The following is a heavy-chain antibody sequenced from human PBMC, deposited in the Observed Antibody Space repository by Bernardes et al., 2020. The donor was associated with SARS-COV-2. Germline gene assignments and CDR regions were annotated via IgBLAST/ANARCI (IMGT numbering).Heavy chain of an antibody. CDR3: ARDRHSSPDAFDF. CDR1: GFTFRSHG. D-gene: IGHD6-13*01. J-gene: IGHJ3*01. CDR2: ISNDGTNT. V-gene: IGHV3-33*01. Sequence: GGSLRLSCAASGFTFRSHGMHWVRQAPGKGLEWVAAISNDGTNTYYADCVKGRFTISRDNSKNTLYLQMNSLRAEDTAVYYCARDRHSSPDAFDFWGQGTLVTVSS.